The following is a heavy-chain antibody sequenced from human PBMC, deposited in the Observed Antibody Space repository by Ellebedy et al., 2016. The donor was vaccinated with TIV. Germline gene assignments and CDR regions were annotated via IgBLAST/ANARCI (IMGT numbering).Heavy chain of an antibody. CDR1: AGALSGFY. V-gene: IGHV4-59*08. Sequence: MPSETLSLTCTASAGALSGFYWSWVRQPPGKGLEWIGNIFYSGSTNYNPSLKSRVTISVDPSKSHFSLRLSSVTAADTAVYFCARLVSGFYYAMDVWGQGTAVTVSS. D-gene: IGHD2-21*01. CDR3: ARLVSGFYYAMDV. J-gene: IGHJ6*02. CDR2: IFYSGST.